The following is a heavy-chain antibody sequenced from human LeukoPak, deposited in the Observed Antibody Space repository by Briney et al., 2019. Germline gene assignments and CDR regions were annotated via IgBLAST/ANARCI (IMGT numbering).Heavy chain of an antibody. CDR2: ISSSSSTI. CDR1: GFTFSTYG. V-gene: IGHV3-48*01. CDR3: VREVIGLDY. J-gene: IGHJ4*02. Sequence: PGGSLRLSCAASGFTFSTYGMIWVRQAPGKGLEWVSYISSSSSTIQYADSVRGRFTISRDNAKNSLFLRMDSLRAEDTAVYYCVREVIGLDYWGQGTLVTVSS. D-gene: IGHD3-10*01.